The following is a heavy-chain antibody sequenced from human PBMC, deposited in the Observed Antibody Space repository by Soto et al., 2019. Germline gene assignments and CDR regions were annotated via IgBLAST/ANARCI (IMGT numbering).Heavy chain of an antibody. CDR2: INPSGGST. J-gene: IGHJ1*01. CDR1: GYTFTHYH. CDR3: AREAINSSGYSRYFQH. V-gene: IGHV1-46*01. D-gene: IGHD3-22*01. Sequence: SVEVSCRASGYTFTHYHVYWVRQAPGRGLEWLGMINPSGGSTTYAQNLQGRVTMTRDTSTNTVYMELSSLRSEDTAVYYCAREAINSSGYSRYFQHWGQGTLVTVSS.